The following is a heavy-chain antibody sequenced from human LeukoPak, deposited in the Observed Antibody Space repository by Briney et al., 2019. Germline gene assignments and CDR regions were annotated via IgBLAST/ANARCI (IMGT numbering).Heavy chain of an antibody. CDR2: ISADGTTK. D-gene: IGHD5-24*01. V-gene: IGHV3-48*03. CDR3: VRRFRD. J-gene: IGHJ4*02. CDR1: GLTFSGFE. Sequence: GGSLRLSCVGSGLTFSGFEMNWVRQAPGKGLEWVPYISADGTTKSYADSVKGRFTISRDYAKNSLYLQMNSLRGEDTAIYYCVRRFRDWGQGTLVTVSS.